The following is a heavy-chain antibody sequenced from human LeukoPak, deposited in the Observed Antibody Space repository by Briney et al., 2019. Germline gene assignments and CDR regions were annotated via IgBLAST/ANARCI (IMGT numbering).Heavy chain of an antibody. V-gene: IGHV4-39*01. Sequence: PSETLSLTCTVSGGSISSSSYYWGWIRQPPGKGLEWIGSIYYSGSTYYNPSLKSRVTISVDTSKNQISLKLSSVTAADTAVYYCARGMTIVVVTNFDPWGQGTLVTVSS. CDR3: ARGMTIVVVTNFDP. CDR2: IYYSGST. D-gene: IGHD3-22*01. J-gene: IGHJ5*02. CDR1: GGSISSSSYY.